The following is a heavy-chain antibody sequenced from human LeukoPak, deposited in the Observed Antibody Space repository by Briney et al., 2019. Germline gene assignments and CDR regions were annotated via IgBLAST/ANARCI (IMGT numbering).Heavy chain of an antibody. CDR2: INPNSGGT. CDR3: ATIGATTGGNAFDI. CDR1: GYTFTGYY. J-gene: IGHJ3*02. V-gene: IGHV1-2*02. Sequence: ASVKVSCKPSGYTFTGYYMHWVRQAPGQGLVWMGWINPNSGGTKYSQKLQGRVTMTTDTSTSTAYMELRSLRSDDTAVYYCATIGATTGGNAFDIWGQGTMVTVSS. D-gene: IGHD1-26*01.